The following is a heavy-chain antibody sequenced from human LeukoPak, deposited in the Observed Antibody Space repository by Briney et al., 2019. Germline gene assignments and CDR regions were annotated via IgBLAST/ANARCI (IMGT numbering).Heavy chain of an antibody. D-gene: IGHD3-16*01. CDR3: ARASSGVYYMDV. J-gene: IGHJ6*03. Sequence: GASVKVSCKASGYTFTSYGISWVRQAPGQGLEWMGWISAYNGNTNYAQKLQGRVTMTTDTSTSTAYMELRSLRFDDTAVYYRARASSGVYYMDVWGKGTTVTVSS. CDR1: GYTFTSYG. CDR2: ISAYNGNT. V-gene: IGHV1-18*01.